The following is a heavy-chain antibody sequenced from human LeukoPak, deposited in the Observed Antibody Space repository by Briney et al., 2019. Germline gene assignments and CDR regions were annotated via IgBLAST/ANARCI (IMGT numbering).Heavy chain of an antibody. CDR2: IYYSGST. J-gene: IGHJ5*02. V-gene: IGHV4-39*07. CDR1: GGSISSSSYY. Sequence: SETLSLTCTVSGGSISSSSYYWGWIRQPPGKGLEWIGSIYYSGSTYYNPSLKSRVTISVDTSKSQFSLKLSSVTVADTAVYYCARQAVDVDTAMGYWFDPWGQGTLVTVSS. CDR3: ARQAVDVDTAMGYWFDP. D-gene: IGHD5-18*01.